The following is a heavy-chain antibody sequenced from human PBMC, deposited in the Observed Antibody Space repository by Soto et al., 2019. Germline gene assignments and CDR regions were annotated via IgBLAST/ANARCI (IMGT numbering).Heavy chain of an antibody. CDR2: IWYDGSNK. CDR1: GFTFSSYG. J-gene: IGHJ6*02. CDR3: ARDKVYAMSYYYYGMYV. D-gene: IGHD2-8*01. V-gene: IGHV3-33*01. Sequence: QVQLVESGGGVVQPGRSLRLSCAASGFTFSSYGMHWVRQAPGKGLEWVAVIWYDGSNKYYADSVKGRFTISRDNSKNTMYLQMNSLRADDTSVYYCARDKVYAMSYYYYGMYVWGQGTTVTVSS.